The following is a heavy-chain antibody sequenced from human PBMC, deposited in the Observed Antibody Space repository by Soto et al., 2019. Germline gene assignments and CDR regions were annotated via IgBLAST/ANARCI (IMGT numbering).Heavy chain of an antibody. D-gene: IGHD6-19*01. V-gene: IGHV1-3*05. Sequence: QVQLVQSGAEEKKPGASVKVSCKASGYTFTGYAMHWVRQAPGQRLEWIGWINAGNGNTKYPQKVQGRVTITRDTSASTAYMELRSLRSEDTAVYYCARAVAVPADFDYWGQGTLVTVSS. CDR3: ARAVAVPADFDY. CDR2: INAGNGNT. CDR1: GYTFTGYA. J-gene: IGHJ4*02.